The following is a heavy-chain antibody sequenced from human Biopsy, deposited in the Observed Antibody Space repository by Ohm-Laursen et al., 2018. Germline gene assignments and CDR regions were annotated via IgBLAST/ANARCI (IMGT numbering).Heavy chain of an antibody. CDR1: GGTFSNYG. J-gene: IGHJ5*02. V-gene: IGHV1-69*13. D-gene: IGHD2-2*01. CDR2: NIPIFETI. CDR3: ARRYCSSTSCSPPFYSWFDP. Sequence: GASVKVSCKAPGGTFSNYGVNWVRQAPGQGLEWLGGNIPIFETIDYAPKFQDRVTITADESTRTAYMELSSLKSEDTAVYYCARRYCSSTSCSPPFYSWFDPWGQGTLVTVSS.